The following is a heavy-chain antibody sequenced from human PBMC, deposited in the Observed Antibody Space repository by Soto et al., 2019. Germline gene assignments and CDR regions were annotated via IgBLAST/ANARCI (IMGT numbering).Heavy chain of an antibody. CDR1: GFTFSSYG. V-gene: IGHV3-33*01. J-gene: IGHJ5*02. CDR2: IWYDGSNK. CDR3: AREPLGRGYCSGGSCYGPLWFDP. D-gene: IGHD2-15*01. Sequence: GGSLRLSCAASGFTFSSYGMHWVRQAPGKGLEWVAVIWYDGSNKYYADSVKGRFTISRDNSKNTLYLQMNSLRAEDTAVYYCAREPLGRGYCSGGSCYGPLWFDPWGQGTLVTVSP.